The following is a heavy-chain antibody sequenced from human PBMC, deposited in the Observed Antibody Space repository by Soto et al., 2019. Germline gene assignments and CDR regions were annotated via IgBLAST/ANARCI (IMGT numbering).Heavy chain of an antibody. CDR3: APMGV. Sequence: GGSLRLSCAASGFTFSSYAMSWVRQAPGKGLEWVSAISGVDNSTYYADSVKGRFAISRDNSKNTLYLQMSSLRADDTAVYYCAPMGVWGQGTTVTVSS. CDR1: GFTFSSYA. V-gene: IGHV3-23*01. J-gene: IGHJ6*02. CDR2: ISGVDNST.